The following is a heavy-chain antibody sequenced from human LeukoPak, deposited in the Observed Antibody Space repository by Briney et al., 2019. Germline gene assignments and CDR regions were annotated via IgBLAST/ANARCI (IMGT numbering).Heavy chain of an antibody. Sequence: PGGSLRLSCVASGFTFSSYWMSWVRQAPGKGLEWVANIKQDESEKYYVDSVKGRFTISRDNAKNTLYLQMNSLRAEDTAVFYCARSRYDYIWGIDYWGQGTLVTISS. CDR1: GFTFSSYW. J-gene: IGHJ4*02. V-gene: IGHV3-7*01. CDR2: IKQDESEK. CDR3: ARSRYDYIWGIDY. D-gene: IGHD3-16*01.